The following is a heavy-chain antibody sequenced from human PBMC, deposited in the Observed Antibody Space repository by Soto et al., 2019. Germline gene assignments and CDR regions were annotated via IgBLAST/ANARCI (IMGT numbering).Heavy chain of an antibody. J-gene: IGHJ4*02. CDR3: AREVNYSGYDRQGYYFDY. CDR1: GDCMNSGDYD. V-gene: IGHV4-30-4*01. D-gene: IGHD5-12*01. CDR2: IYYSGST. Sequence: SETLSLGCTVSGDCMNSGDYDWSWIRQPPGKGLEWIGYIYYSGSTYYNPSLKSRVTISVDTSKNQFSLKLSSVTAADTAVYYCAREVNYSGYDRQGYYFDYWGQGTLVTVSS.